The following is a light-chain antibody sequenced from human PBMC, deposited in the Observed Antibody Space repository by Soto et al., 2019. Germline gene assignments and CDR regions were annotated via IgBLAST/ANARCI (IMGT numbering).Light chain of an antibody. Sequence: QLVLTQPPSASGTPGQRVTISCSGSSSNIGSNTVNWYQQLPGTAPKLLIYSNNQRPSGVPDRFSGSKSGTSASLAISGLQSEDEADYYCAAWDDSLNGRGVFGGGTKLTVL. CDR3: AAWDDSLNGRGV. CDR2: SNN. CDR1: SSNIGSNT. J-gene: IGLJ2*01. V-gene: IGLV1-44*01.